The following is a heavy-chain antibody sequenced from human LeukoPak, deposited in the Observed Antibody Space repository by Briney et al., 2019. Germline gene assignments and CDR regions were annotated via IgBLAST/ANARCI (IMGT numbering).Heavy chain of an antibody. V-gene: IGHV4-39*02. Sequence: PSETLSLTCTVSGGSISSSSYYWGWLRQPPGKGLEWIGSIYYSGSTYYNPSLKSRVTISVDTSKNQFSLKLSSVTAADTAVYYCARDTTPGPDVEMATIGIDCWGQGTLVTVSS. CDR3: ARDTTPGPDVEMATIGIDC. D-gene: IGHD5-24*01. CDR1: GGSISSSSYY. J-gene: IGHJ4*02. CDR2: IYYSGST.